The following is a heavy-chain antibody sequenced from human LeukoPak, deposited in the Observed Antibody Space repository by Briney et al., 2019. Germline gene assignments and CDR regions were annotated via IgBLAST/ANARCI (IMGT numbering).Heavy chain of an antibody. Sequence: GGSLRLSCAASGLTFDDYAMHWVRQAPGKVLEWVSGISWNSGRIGYADSVKGRFTISRDNAKNSLYLQMNSLRAEDTAFYYCAKDTSYDILTGSFDYWGQGTLVTVSS. CDR1: GLTFDDYA. D-gene: IGHD3-9*01. V-gene: IGHV3-9*01. CDR3: AKDTSYDILTGSFDY. J-gene: IGHJ4*02. CDR2: ISWNSGRI.